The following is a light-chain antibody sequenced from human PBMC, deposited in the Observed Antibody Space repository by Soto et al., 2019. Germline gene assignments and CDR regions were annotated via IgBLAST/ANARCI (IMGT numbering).Light chain of an antibody. CDR3: LLSYSGARLVV. Sequence: QAVVTQEPPLTVSPGGTVTLTCGSSTGAVTSGHYPYWFQQKPGQAPRTLIYDTSNKHSWTPARFSGSLLGGKAALTLSGAQPEDEAEYYCLLSYSGARLVVFGGGTKVTVL. V-gene: IGLV7-46*01. CDR1: TGAVTSGHY. J-gene: IGLJ2*01. CDR2: DTS.